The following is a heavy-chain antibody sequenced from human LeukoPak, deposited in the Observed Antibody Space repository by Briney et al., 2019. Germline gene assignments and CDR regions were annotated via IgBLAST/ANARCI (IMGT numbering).Heavy chain of an antibody. CDR2: IYYSGST. V-gene: IGHV4-59*01. CDR3: AREQDYGGNSDAFDI. D-gene: IGHD4-23*01. J-gene: IGHJ3*02. Sequence: SETLSLTCNVSGGSISSYYWSWIRQPPGKGLEWIGYIYYSGSTNYNPSLKSRVTISVDTSKNQFSLKLSSVTAADTAVYYCAREQDYGGNSDAFDIWGQGTMATVSS. CDR1: GGSISSYY.